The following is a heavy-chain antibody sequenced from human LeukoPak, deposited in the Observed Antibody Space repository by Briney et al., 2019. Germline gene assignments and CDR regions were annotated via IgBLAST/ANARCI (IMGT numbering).Heavy chain of an antibody. V-gene: IGHV4-34*01. J-gene: IGHJ5*02. CDR3: ASAQSPYDFWSGYYRRNWFDP. Sequence: SETLSLTCAVYGGSFSGYYWSWIRQPPGKGLEWIGEINHSGSTNYNPSLKSRVTISVDTSKNQFSLKLSSVTAADTAVYYCASAQSPYDFWSGYYRRNWFDPWGQGTLVTVSS. CDR1: GGSFSGYY. D-gene: IGHD3-3*01. CDR2: INHSGST.